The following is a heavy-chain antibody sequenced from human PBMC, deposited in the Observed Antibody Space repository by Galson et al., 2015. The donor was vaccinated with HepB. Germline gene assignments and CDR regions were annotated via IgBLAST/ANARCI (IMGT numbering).Heavy chain of an antibody. CDR2: ISAYNGNT. V-gene: IGHV1-18*01. CDR3: ARGPVDTAMVLPRDY. D-gene: IGHD5-18*01. J-gene: IGHJ4*02. Sequence: SVKVSCKASGYTFTSYGISWVRQAPGQGLEWMGWISAYNGNTNYAQKLQGRVTMTTDTSTSTAYMELRSLRSDDTAVYYCARGPVDTAMVLPRDYWGQGTLVTVSS. CDR1: GYTFTSYG.